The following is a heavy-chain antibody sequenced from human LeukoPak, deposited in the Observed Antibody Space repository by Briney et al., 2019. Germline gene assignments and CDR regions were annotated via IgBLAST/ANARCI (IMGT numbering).Heavy chain of an antibody. J-gene: IGHJ4*02. CDR1: GFTFDDYA. D-gene: IGHD2-15*01. Sequence: GGSLRLSCAASGFTFDDYAMHWVRQSPGKGLQWVSFISWDSRSAYYADSVKGRFNISRDSNKKSVFLQMNSLSAEDTAFYYCARDSQDCSASTCYFDYWGQGTLVTVSA. CDR3: ARDSQDCSASTCYFDY. V-gene: IGHV3-43D*03. CDR2: ISWDSRSA.